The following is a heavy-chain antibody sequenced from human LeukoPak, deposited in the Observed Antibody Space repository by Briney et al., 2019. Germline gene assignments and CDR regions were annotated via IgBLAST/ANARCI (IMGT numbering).Heavy chain of an antibody. CDR1: GGSISSSCYY. J-gene: IGHJ4*02. CDR3: ARQLLDVTYFDY. Sequence: SPSESRSLPCTVSGGSISSSCYYWDWIRQPPGKGVEWIGSIYYTGSTYYNPSLKSRVTISVDTSKNQFSLKLSSVTDADTAVYYCARQLLDVTYFDYWGQGTLVSVSS. CDR2: IYYTGST. V-gene: IGHV4-39*01. D-gene: IGHD1-1*01.